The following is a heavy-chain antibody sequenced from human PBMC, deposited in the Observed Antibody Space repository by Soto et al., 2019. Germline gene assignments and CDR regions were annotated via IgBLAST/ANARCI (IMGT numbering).Heavy chain of an antibody. D-gene: IGHD6-13*01. J-gene: IGHJ6*02. CDR2: ISSSTSDI. CDR1: GFTFSSYT. V-gene: IGHV3-21*01. CDR3: AKMGGSTWRPEYYGMDV. Sequence: GGSLRLSCAASGFTFSSYTMNWVRQAPGKGLEWVSSISSSTSDIYYADSVKGRFTISRDNAKNSLYLQMNSLRAEDTAVYYCAKMGGSTWRPEYYGMDVWGQGTTVTVSS.